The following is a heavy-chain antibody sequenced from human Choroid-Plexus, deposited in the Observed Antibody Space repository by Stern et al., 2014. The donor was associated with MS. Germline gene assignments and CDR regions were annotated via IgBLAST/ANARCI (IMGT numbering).Heavy chain of an antibody. CDR3: AKDRQWSTYFFDY. CDR1: GFTFSNFG. Sequence: VHLVESGGGVAQPGRPLILSCAASGFTFSNFGMHWVRQAPGKGLEWVALISYYGSDKYYADSVKGRFTIFRDNSKNTLYMHMNSLRAEDTAVYYCAKDRQWSTYFFDYWGQGSLVTVSS. CDR2: ISYYGSDK. J-gene: IGHJ4*02. V-gene: IGHV3-30*18. D-gene: IGHD2-15*01.